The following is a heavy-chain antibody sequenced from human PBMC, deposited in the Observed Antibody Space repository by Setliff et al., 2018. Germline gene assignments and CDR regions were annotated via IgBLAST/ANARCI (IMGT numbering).Heavy chain of an antibody. Sequence: ASVKVSCKASGYIFTSYGISWVRQAPGQGLEWMGWISSYNGKTNYAQKFQGRVTIITDESTSTAYMQLSSLGSEDTAVYYCVREGVDSRSSTDYRYYMDVWGKGTTVTVSS. V-gene: IGHV1-18*01. J-gene: IGHJ6*03. D-gene: IGHD3-22*01. CDR3: VREGVDSRSSTDYRYYMDV. CDR2: ISSYNGKT. CDR1: GYIFTSYG.